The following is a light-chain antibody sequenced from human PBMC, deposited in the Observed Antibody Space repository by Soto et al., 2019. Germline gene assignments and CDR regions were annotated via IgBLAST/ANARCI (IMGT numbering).Light chain of an antibody. Sequence: QSVLTQPASVSGSPGQSITISCTGSSSDVGRYNYVSWYQHHPGKAPKLMIYEVSNRPSGVSNRFSGSKSGNTASLTISGLQAEDEADYHCSSYTNSSTRYVFGTGTKVTVL. CDR3: SSYTNSSTRYV. J-gene: IGLJ1*01. CDR2: EVS. CDR1: SSDVGRYNY. V-gene: IGLV2-14*01.